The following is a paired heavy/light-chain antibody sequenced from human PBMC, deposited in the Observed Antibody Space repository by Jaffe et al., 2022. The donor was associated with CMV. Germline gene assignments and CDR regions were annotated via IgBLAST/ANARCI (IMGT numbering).Light chain of an antibody. CDR3: AAWDDSLNDYV. CDR2: SDN. V-gene: IGLV1-44*01. CDR1: SSNIGSNT. J-gene: IGLJ1*01. Sequence: QSVLTQPPSASGTPGQKVTISCSGSSSNIGSNTVNWYQQFPGTAPKLLIYSDNQRPSGVPDRFSGSKSGTSASLAISGLQSEDEADYYCAAWDDSLNDYVFGTGTKVTVL.
Heavy chain of an antibody. CDR3: ARNRDRSDRRGAFDI. Sequence: QVQLVQSGAEVKKPGSSVKVSCKASGGTFSSYAISWVRQAPGQGLEWMGRIIPILGLANSVQKVQGRVTLTADTSTSTAYMELSSLRSEDTAVYYCARNRDRSDRRGAFDIWGQGTMVTVSS. D-gene: IGHD3-10*01. J-gene: IGHJ3*02. V-gene: IGHV1-69*09. CDR1: GGTFSSYA. CDR2: IIPILGLA.